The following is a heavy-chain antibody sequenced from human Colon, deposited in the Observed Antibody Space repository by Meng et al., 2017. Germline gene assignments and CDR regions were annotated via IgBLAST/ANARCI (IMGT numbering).Heavy chain of an antibody. D-gene: IGHD2-2*01. J-gene: IGHJ4*02. CDR2: IFKSGST. V-gene: IGHV4-31*02. CDR3: ARRSPAAIAGGLGY. Sequence: VQLHEAGPAQGQPSQTLSLTCAVSGGSISSGDYYWTWIRQHPGKGLEWIGYIFKSGSTYYNPSLKSRVTISTDTSKNQFSLKLNSVTAADTALYYCARRSPAAIAGGLGYWGQGTLVTVFS. CDR1: GGSISSGDYY.